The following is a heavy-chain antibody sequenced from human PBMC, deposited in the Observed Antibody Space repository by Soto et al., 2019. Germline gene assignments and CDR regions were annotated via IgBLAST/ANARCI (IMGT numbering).Heavy chain of an antibody. V-gene: IGHV1-8*01. D-gene: IGHD5-18*01. CDR2: MNPNSGNT. Sequence: SVKVSCKASGYTFTSYDINWVRQATGQGLEWMGWMNPNSGNTGYAQKFQGRVTMTRNTSISTAYMELSSLRSEDTAVYYCARGPLEAMVRWFDPWGQGTMVTVSS. J-gene: IGHJ5*02. CDR3: ARGPLEAMVRWFDP. CDR1: GYTFTSYD.